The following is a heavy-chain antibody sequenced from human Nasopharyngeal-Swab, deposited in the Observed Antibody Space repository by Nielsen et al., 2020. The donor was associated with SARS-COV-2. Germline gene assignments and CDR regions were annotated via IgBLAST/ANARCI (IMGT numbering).Heavy chain of an antibody. Sequence: TWIRQHPGKGLEWIGYIYYSGSTYYNPSLKSRVTISVDTSKNQFSLKLSSVTAADTAVYYCAREGYSYGYSPSYYGMDVWGQGTTVTVSS. J-gene: IGHJ6*02. CDR3: AREGYSYGYSPSYYGMDV. D-gene: IGHD5-18*01. V-gene: IGHV4-31*02. CDR2: IYYSGST.